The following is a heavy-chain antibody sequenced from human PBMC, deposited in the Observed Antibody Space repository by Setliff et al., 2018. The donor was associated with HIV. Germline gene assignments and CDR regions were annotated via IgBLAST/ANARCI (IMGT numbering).Heavy chain of an antibody. V-gene: IGHV4-59*11. CDR1: RGSINSHY. CDR3: ARGPATSGLGYYMDI. D-gene: IGHD5-12*01. CDR2: VYYSGDT. Sequence: SETLSLTCTVSRGSINSHYWTWIRQPPGMGLEWIGFVYYSGDTNYNPSLKSRVSISLDTSKSQFSLKLTSSSAADTAVYYSARGPATSGLGYYMDIWGKGTTVTVSS. J-gene: IGHJ6*03.